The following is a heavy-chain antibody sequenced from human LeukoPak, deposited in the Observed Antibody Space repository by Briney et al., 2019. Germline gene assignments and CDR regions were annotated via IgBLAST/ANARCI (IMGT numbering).Heavy chain of an antibody. V-gene: IGHV3-21*01. CDR3: ARLGYCSGGSCY. CDR1: GFTFSSYS. Sequence: PGGSLRLSCAASGFTFSSYSMNWVRQAPGKGLEWVSSISSSSSYIYYADSVKGRFTISRDNAKSSLYLQMNSLRAEDTAVYYCARLGYCSGGSCYWGQGTLVTVSS. D-gene: IGHD2-15*01. J-gene: IGHJ4*02. CDR2: ISSSSSYI.